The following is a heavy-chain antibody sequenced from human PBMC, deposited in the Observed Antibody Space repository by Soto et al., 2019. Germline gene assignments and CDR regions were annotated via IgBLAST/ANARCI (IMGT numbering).Heavy chain of an antibody. J-gene: IGHJ3*02. CDR1: GGSFSGYY. V-gene: IGHV4-34*01. CDR3: ARESLHNWNYYDAFDI. D-gene: IGHD1-7*01. Sequence: SETLSLTCAVYGGSFSGYYWSWIRQPPGKGLEWIGEINHSGSTNYNPSLKSRVTISVDTSKNQFSLKLSSVTAADTAVYYCARESLHNWNYYDAFDIWGQGTMVTVSS. CDR2: INHSGST.